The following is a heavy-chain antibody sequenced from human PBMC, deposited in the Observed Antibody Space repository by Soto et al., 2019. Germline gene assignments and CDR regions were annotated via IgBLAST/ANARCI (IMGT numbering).Heavy chain of an antibody. D-gene: IGHD4-17*01. CDR2: MRSSSSYT. CDR3: ARDSVYYGDHELNYFDA. Sequence: QVQLVESGGGLVKPGGSLRLSCAASGFTFSDYHMSWIRQAPGKGLEWVSYMRSSSSYTNYADSVKGRFTISRDNATNSLYLQMNSLRAEDTAVYYCARDSVYYGDHELNYFDAWGQGTLVTVSS. V-gene: IGHV3-11*05. CDR1: GFTFSDYH. J-gene: IGHJ4*02.